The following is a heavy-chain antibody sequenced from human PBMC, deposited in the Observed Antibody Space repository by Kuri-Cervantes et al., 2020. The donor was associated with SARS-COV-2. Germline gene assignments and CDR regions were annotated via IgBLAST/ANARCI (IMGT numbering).Heavy chain of an antibody. CDR1: GYTFTGYY. CDR2: INPDSGGT. J-gene: IGHJ5*02. V-gene: IGHV1-2*02. Sequence: ASVKVSCKASGYTFTGYYIHWVRQAPGQGLEWMGWINPDSGGTNFAQRFQGRITMTRDTSISTAYLELARLTSDDTAVYYCARGLGERMNQLLYGQNCFDPWGQGTQVTVSS. CDR3: ARGLGERMNQLLYGQNCFDP. D-gene: IGHD2-2*02.